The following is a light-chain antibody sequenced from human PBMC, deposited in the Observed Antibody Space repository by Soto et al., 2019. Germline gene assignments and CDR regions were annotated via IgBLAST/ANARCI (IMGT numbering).Light chain of an antibody. Sequence: QSALTQPASVSGSPGQSITVSCTGTSSDVGNYDLVSWYQEYPGKAPKVMIYEVSKRPSGVSNRFSGSKSGNTASLTISGLQDEDEADYYCCSYAGGSTWVFGGGTTLTVL. V-gene: IGLV2-23*02. CDR2: EVS. CDR3: CSYAGGSTWV. J-gene: IGLJ3*02. CDR1: SSDVGNYDL.